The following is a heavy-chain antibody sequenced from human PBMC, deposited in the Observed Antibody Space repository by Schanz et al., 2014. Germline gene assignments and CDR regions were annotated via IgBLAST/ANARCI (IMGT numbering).Heavy chain of an antibody. CDR2: ISRDGTTS. J-gene: IGHJ3*02. CDR3: ARENLNWEAFDI. CDR1: GFIFNDYY. V-gene: IGHV3-11*01. Sequence: VQLVASGGGLVQPGGSLRLSCAASGFIFNDYYMNWIRQAPGKGLEWLSYISRDGTTSYYADSVKGRFTISRDNAKNSLYLEMTSLRGEDTAVYYCARENLNWEAFDIWGQGTVVTVSS. D-gene: IGHD7-27*01.